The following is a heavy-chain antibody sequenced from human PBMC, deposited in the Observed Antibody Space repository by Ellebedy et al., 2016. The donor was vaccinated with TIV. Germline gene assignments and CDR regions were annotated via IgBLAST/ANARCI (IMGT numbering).Heavy chain of an antibody. CDR1: GFTLRTSG. J-gene: IGHJ6*02. CDR3: AEEGGPPRGASGMDV. Sequence: PGGSLRLSCAASGFTLRTSGTHWVRQAPGKGPEWVAFISDDGTEKYYADSVKGRFTISRDISKNTFYLQMNSLRADDTAVYFCAEEGGPPRGASGMDVWGQGTTVSVSS. D-gene: IGHD3-16*01. V-gene: IGHV3-30*18. CDR2: ISDDGTEK.